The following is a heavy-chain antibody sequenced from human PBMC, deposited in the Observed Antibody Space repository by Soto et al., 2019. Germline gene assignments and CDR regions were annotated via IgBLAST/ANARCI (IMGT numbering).Heavy chain of an antibody. D-gene: IGHD2-2*01. J-gene: IGHJ5*02. CDR2: MNPNSGNT. CDR3: ARGYTSDCSSTSCYPRDWFDP. V-gene: IGHV1-8*01. Sequence: ASVKVSCTDSGYTVTSYDINWVRQATGQGLEWMGWMNPNSGNTGYAQKFQGRVTMTRNTSISTAYMELSSLRSEDTAVYDCARGYTSDCSSTSCYPRDWFDPWGQGTLVTVSS. CDR1: GYTVTSYD.